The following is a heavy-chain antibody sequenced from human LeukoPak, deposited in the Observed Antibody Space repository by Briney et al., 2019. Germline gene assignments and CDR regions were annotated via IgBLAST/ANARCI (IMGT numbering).Heavy chain of an antibody. Sequence: GGSLRLSCAASGFTCNSYSMKWVRQASGKGLEWVSSISSSSSYIYYADSVKGRFTISRDNAKNSLYLQMNSLRAEDTAVYYCASGYWNDGYWGQGTLVTVSS. CDR2: ISSSSSYI. CDR1: GFTCNSYS. V-gene: IGHV3-21*01. CDR3: ASGYWNDGY. J-gene: IGHJ4*02. D-gene: IGHD1-1*01.